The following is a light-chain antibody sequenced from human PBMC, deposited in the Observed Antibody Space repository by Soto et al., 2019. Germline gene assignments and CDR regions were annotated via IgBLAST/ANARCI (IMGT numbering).Light chain of an antibody. Sequence: QSVLTQPPSVSAAPGQKVTISCSGSFSNIGNNYVSWYQQFPGTAPKLLIYDNYKLPSGIPDRFSGSKSGTSATLGISGLQTWDEADYYCGTCDSSLMTVFGGGTKLTVI. V-gene: IGLV1-51*01. J-gene: IGLJ2*01. CDR1: FSNIGNNY. CDR2: DNY. CDR3: GTCDSSLMTV.